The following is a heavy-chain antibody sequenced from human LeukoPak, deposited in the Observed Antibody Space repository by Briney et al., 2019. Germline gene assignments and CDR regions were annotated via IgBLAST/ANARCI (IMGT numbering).Heavy chain of an antibody. Sequence: SETLSLTCTVSGGSISSYYWSWIRQPAGKGLEWIGRIYTSGSTNYNPSLKSRVTMSVDTSKNQFSLKLSSVTAADTAVYYCAREGGNSVYYYYYMDVWGKGTTVTVPS. CDR1: GGSISSYY. J-gene: IGHJ6*03. V-gene: IGHV4-4*07. CDR2: IYTSGST. CDR3: AREGGNSVYYYYYMDV. D-gene: IGHD4-23*01.